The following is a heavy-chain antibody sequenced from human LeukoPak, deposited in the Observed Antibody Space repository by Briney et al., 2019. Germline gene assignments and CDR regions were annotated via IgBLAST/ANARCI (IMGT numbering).Heavy chain of an antibody. J-gene: IGHJ4*02. CDR1: GYTLTSYG. CDR2: ISTSKGDT. D-gene: IGHD4-11*01. Sequence: ASVKVSCKASGYTLTSYGFSWVRQAPGQGLEWMGWISTSKGDTNYAQKFKGRLTMTTDRSTSTAYMELRSLSSDDTAVYYCARDWPTVITDYWGQGTLVTVSS. CDR3: ARDWPTVITDY. V-gene: IGHV1-18*01.